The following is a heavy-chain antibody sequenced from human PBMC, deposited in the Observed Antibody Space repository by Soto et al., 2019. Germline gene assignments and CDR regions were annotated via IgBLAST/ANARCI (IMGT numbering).Heavy chain of an antibody. D-gene: IGHD3-9*01. CDR2: ISHKGRT. CDR1: GGSLSGHY. Sequence: QVQLQQWGAGLLKPSETLSRTCAVYGGSLSGHYWSWIRQSPGMGLEWIGEISHKGRTNYNPSLKRRVTISTDTSKRQFSLKLTSVTAADTAVYYCARNFDRVQLRASDLWGQGAMVTVSS. CDR3: ARNFDRVQLRASDL. J-gene: IGHJ3*01. V-gene: IGHV4-34*01.